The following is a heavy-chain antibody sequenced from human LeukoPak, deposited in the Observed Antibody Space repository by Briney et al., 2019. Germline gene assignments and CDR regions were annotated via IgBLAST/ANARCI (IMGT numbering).Heavy chain of an antibody. CDR3: VRESKTYDGSGYYHDY. CDR2: IYTSGSI. CDR1: GGSIRNYF. Sequence: SETLSLTCTVSGGSIRNYFWSWIRQPAGKGLEWIGRIYTSGSIDYKPSLRSRVTMSVDTSRNQFSLKLTSVTAADTAVYYCVRESKTYDGSGYYHDYLGQGTLVTVSS. J-gene: IGHJ4*02. D-gene: IGHD3-22*01. V-gene: IGHV4-4*07.